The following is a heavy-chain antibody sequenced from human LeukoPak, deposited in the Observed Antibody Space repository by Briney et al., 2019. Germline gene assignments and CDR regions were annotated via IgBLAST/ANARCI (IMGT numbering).Heavy chain of an antibody. CDR3: ARDRYGSGSYYSY. CDR1: GFTFSSYS. V-gene: IGHV3-48*04. CDR2: ISSSSSTI. J-gene: IGHJ4*02. Sequence: PGGSLRLSCAASGFTFSSYSMIWVRQAPGKGLEWVSYISSSSSTIYYADSVKGRFTISRDNAKNSLYLQMNSLRAEDTAVYYCARDRYGSGSYYSYWGQGTLVTVSS. D-gene: IGHD3-10*01.